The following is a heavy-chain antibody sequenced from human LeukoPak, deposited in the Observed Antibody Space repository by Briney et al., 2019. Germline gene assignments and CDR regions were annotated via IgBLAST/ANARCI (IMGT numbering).Heavy chain of an antibody. CDR2: IYPGNSDT. J-gene: IGHJ4*02. V-gene: IGHV5-51*01. CDR3: ARRKAVARISYFDS. CDR1: GDRFTPYW. D-gene: IGHD6-19*01. Sequence: PGESLKISCEGSGDRFTPYWITWVRQKPGKGLEWMGIIYPGNSDTKYSPSFQGQITTSADKSINTAYLQWSSLEASDTAMYYCARRKAVARISYFDSWGQGTLVTVSS.